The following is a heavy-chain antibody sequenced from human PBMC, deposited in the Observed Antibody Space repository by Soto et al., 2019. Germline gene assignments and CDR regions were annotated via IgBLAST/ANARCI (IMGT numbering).Heavy chain of an antibody. V-gene: IGHV6-1*01. CDR2: TYYRSKWYN. Sequence: PSQTLSLTCAISGDSVSSNSAAWDWIRQSPSRGLEWLGRTYYRSKWYNDYAVSVKSRITINPDTSKNQFSLQLNSVPPVDTPVYYFARACCRGGSCWSWLSWFDPWGQGTLVTVPS. CDR1: GDSVSSNSAA. J-gene: IGHJ5*02. CDR3: ARACCRGGSCWSWLSWFDP. D-gene: IGHD2-15*01.